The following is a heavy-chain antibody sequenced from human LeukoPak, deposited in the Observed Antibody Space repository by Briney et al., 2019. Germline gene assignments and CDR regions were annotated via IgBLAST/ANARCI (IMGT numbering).Heavy chain of an antibody. V-gene: IGHV1-69*13. CDR2: IIPIFGTA. CDR1: GGTFSSYA. Sequence: SVKVSCKASGGTFSSYAISWVRQAPGQGLEWMGGIIPIFGTANYAQKFQGRVTITADESTSTAYMELSSLRSEDTAVYYCARVGRIVVVIGAFDIWGQETMVTVSS. CDR3: ARVGRIVVVIGAFDI. D-gene: IGHD3-22*01. J-gene: IGHJ3*02.